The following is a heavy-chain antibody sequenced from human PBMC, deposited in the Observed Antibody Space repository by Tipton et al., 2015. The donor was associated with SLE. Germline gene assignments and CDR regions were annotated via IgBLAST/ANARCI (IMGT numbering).Heavy chain of an antibody. J-gene: IGHJ4*02. D-gene: IGHD2-21*02. CDR2: IYYNGAT. V-gene: IGHV4-31*03. CDR1: GDSISRGEYF. CDR3: ARAPLTAPYFDY. Sequence: TLSLTCTLSGDSISRGEYFWNWIRQHPGKGLEWIGYIYYNGATHYNPSLRSRVTLSVDTSQNHFSLNLSSVTAADTAVYYCARAPLTAPYFDYWGQGALVTVSS.